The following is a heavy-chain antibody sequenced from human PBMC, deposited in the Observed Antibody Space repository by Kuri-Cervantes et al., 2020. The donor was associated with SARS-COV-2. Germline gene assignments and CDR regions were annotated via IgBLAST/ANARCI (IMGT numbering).Heavy chain of an antibody. V-gene: IGHV3-9*02. CDR2: ISWNSGSI. CDR3: ARRGYCSSTSCYEYYYYYMDV. CDR1: GFTSDDYA. J-gene: IGHJ6*03. D-gene: IGHD2-2*01. Sequence: GGSLRLSCAASGFTSDDYAMHWVRQAPGKGLEWVSGISWNSGSIGYADSVKGRFTISRDNSKNTLYLQMNSLRAEDTAVYYCARRGYCSSTSCYEYYYYYMDVWGQGTRVTVSS.